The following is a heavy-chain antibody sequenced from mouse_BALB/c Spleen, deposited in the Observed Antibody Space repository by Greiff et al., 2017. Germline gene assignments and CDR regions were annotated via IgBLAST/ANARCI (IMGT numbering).Heavy chain of an antibody. J-gene: IGHJ2*01. V-gene: IGHV1-54*03. D-gene: IGHD1-1*02. CDR2: INPGSGGT. CDR1: GYAFTNYL. CDR3: ARSGGKEVDY. Sequence: LVESGAELVRPGTSVKVSCKASGYAFTNYLIEWVKQRPGQGLEWIGVINPGSGGTNYNEKFKGKATLTADKSSSTAYMQLSSLTSDDSAVYFCARSGGKEVDYWGQGTTLTVSS.